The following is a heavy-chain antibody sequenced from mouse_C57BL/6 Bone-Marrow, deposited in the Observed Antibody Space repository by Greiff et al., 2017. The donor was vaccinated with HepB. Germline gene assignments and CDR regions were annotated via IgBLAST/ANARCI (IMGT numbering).Heavy chain of an antibody. D-gene: IGHD1-1*01. CDR2: IYPGDGDT. Sequence: VKLQQSGAELVKPGASVKISCKASGYAFSSYWMNWVKQRPGKGLEWIGQIYPGDGDTNYNGKFKGKATLTADKYSSTAYMQLSSLTSEDSAVYVCARGRGNYGSTMDYWGQGTSVTVSS. J-gene: IGHJ4*01. V-gene: IGHV1-80*01. CDR1: GYAFSSYW. CDR3: ARGRGNYGSTMDY.